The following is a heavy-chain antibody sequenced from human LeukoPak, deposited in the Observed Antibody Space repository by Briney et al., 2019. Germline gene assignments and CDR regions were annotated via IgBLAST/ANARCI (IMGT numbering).Heavy chain of an antibody. J-gene: IGHJ4*02. D-gene: IGHD5-18*01. V-gene: IGHV3-23*01. CDR1: GFTFSDYY. CDR2: ISGSGGST. Sequence: GGSLRLSCAASGFTFSDYYMSWIRQAPGKGLEWVSAISGSGGSTYYADSVKGRFTISRDNSKNTLYLQMNSLRAEDTAVYYCARQKGIQLWLYYFDYWGQGTLVTVSS. CDR3: ARQKGIQLWLYYFDY.